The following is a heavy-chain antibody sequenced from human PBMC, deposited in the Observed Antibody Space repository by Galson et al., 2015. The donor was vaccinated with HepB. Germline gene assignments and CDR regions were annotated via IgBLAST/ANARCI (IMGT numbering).Heavy chain of an antibody. Sequence: QSGAEVKKPGASVKVACKASGYTFTTYGISWVRQAPGQGLEWMGWISTYNFNTNFAQRLQDRVTMSTDTATNTAYMELRSLGSDDTAVYYCARARYSTSPPDYWGQGTLVTVSS. V-gene: IGHV1-18*01. CDR1: GYTFTTYG. J-gene: IGHJ4*02. D-gene: IGHD1-26*01. CDR2: ISTYNFNT. CDR3: ARARYSTSPPDY.